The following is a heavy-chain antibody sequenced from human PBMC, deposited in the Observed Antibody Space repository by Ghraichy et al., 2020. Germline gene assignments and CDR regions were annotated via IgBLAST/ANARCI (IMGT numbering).Heavy chain of an antibody. D-gene: IGHD1-26*01. CDR2: ISGTGDRT. CDR3: AQDRSAGTYYIGYFNN. Sequence: GGSLRLSCAGSGFTFSGHGMSWVRQAPGKGLEWVAEISGTGDRTYYAESVKGRFTISRDNSRNTVYLQMHSLRADDAALYYCAQDRSAGTYYIGYFNNWGQGTLVTVSS. J-gene: IGHJ4*02. CDR1: GFTFSGHG. V-gene: IGHV3-23*01.